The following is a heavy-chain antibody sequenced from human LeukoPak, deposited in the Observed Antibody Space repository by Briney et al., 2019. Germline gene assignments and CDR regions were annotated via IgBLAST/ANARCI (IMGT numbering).Heavy chain of an antibody. D-gene: IGHD2-8*02. Sequence: GGSLRLSCAASGVIDSSKYMIWVRQAPGKGLEWVSVIYGGGTTNYPDSVKGRFTISRDNSKHTLYLQMNSLRAEDTAVYYCATSMTSPGAFDYWGQGTLVIVSS. CDR2: IYGGGTT. J-gene: IGHJ4*02. CDR1: GVIDSSKY. V-gene: IGHV3-53*05. CDR3: ATSMTSPGAFDY.